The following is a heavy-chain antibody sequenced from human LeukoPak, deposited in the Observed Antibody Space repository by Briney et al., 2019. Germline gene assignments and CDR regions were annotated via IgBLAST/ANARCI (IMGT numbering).Heavy chain of an antibody. CDR2: IYHSGST. Sequence: PSETLSLTCTGSGYSISRGYYGGWIRQPPGKGLAWIGSIYHSGSTYYNPSLKSRVTISVDTSRNQFSLKLSSVTAADTAVYYCARVGYYYDSSGSDYWGQGTLVTVSS. CDR3: ARVGYYYDSSGSDY. J-gene: IGHJ4*02. D-gene: IGHD3-22*01. CDR1: GYSISRGYY. V-gene: IGHV4-38-2*02.